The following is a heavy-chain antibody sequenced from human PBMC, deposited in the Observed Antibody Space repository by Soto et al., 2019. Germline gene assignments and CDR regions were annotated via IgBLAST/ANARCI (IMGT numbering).Heavy chain of an antibody. Sequence: QVQLVQSGAEVKKPGSSVKVSCKASGGTFSSYAISWVRQAPGQGLEWMGGNIPIFGTADYAQKFQGRVTITAHESTSAAYMELSSLRSEDTAVYYCARDGGVYDYSPFDYWGQGTLVTVSS. V-gene: IGHV1-69*12. CDR1: GGTFSSYA. D-gene: IGHD4-4*01. CDR2: NIPIFGTA. J-gene: IGHJ4*02. CDR3: ARDGGVYDYSPFDY.